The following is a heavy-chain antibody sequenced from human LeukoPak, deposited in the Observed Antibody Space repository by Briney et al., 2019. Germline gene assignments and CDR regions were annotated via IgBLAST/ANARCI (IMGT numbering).Heavy chain of an antibody. CDR2: IDDSGAT. D-gene: IGHD4-17*01. Sequence: GGSLRLSCAASGFSVINTYLNWVRQAPGKGLEWVSVIDDSGATSFVDAVKGRFTISRDNSKNTVSLHMNNLRAEDTAVYYCVSGYGDYNFDFWGQGTLVTVSS. CDR1: GFSVINTY. CDR3: VSGYGDYNFDF. V-gene: IGHV3-53*01. J-gene: IGHJ4*02.